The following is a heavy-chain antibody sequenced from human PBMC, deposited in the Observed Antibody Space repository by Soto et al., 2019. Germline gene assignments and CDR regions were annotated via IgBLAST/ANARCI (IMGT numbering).Heavy chain of an antibody. Sequence: GGSLRLSCAASGFTFSSYAMSWVRQAPGKGLEWVSAISGSGGSTYYADSVKGRFTISRDNSKNTLYLQMNSLRAEDTAVYYCAKDHAASASSGWDYYYYGMDVWGQGTTVTVSS. CDR3: AKDHAASASSGWDYYYYGMDV. V-gene: IGHV3-23*01. CDR1: GFTFSSYA. J-gene: IGHJ6*02. CDR2: ISGSGGST. D-gene: IGHD6-19*01.